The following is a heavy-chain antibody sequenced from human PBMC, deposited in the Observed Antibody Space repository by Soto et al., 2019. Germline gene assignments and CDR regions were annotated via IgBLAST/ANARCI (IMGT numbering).Heavy chain of an antibody. D-gene: IGHD2-15*01. CDR3: ARDGVAEIDY. CDR1: GFTFSDYG. Sequence: GGSLRLSCAASGFTFSDYGMHWVRQAPGKGLEWVSLIDNFSSNGYYADSVKGRFTISRDNAKNTLYLQMNSLRDEDTAVYYCARDGVAEIDYWGQGTLVTVSS. J-gene: IGHJ4*02. CDR2: IDNFSSNG. V-gene: IGHV3-48*02.